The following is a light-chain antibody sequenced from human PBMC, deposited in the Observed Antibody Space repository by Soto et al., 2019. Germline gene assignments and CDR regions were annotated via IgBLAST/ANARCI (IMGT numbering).Light chain of an antibody. Sequence: RVMTQSPDTLSVSPGERATLSCRASQTVRSNLAWYQQKPGQAPRLLIFGASSRATGIPDRFSGSGSGTDFTLTISRLEPEDFAVYYCQQYRTFGQGTKVDIK. J-gene: IGKJ1*01. CDR2: GAS. V-gene: IGKV3D-15*01. CDR1: QTVRSN. CDR3: QQYRT.